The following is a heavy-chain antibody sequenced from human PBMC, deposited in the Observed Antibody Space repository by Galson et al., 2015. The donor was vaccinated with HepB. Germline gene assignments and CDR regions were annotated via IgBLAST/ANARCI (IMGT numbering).Heavy chain of an antibody. CDR3: AKESHCSSTSCTGDFDY. Sequence: SLRLSCAASGFTFSSYAMSWVRQAPGKGLEWVSAISGSGGSTYYADSVKGRFTISRDNSKNTLYLQMNSLRAEDTAVYYCAKESHCSSTSCTGDFDYWGQGTLVTVSS. J-gene: IGHJ4*02. CDR1: GFTFSSYA. V-gene: IGHV3-23*01. CDR2: ISGSGGST. D-gene: IGHD2-2*01.